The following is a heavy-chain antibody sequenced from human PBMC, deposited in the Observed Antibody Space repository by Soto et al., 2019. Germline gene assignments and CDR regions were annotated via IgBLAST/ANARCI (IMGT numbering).Heavy chain of an antibody. CDR3: ARDWMVAAAGDDAFDI. CDR1: GFTFSSYA. V-gene: IGHV3-30-3*01. J-gene: IGHJ3*02. D-gene: IGHD6-13*01. CDR2: ISYDGSNK. Sequence: QVQLVESGGGVVQPGRSLRLSCAASGFTFSSYAMHWVRQAPGKGLEWVAVISYDGSNKYYADSVKGRFTISRDNSKNTLYRQMNSLRAEDTAVYYCARDWMVAAAGDDAFDIWGQGTMITVSS.